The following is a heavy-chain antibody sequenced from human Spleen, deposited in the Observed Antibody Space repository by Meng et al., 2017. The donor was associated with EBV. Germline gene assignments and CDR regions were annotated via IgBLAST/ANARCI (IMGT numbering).Heavy chain of an antibody. CDR2: LHYSGST. D-gene: IGHD2-2*01. Sequence: LEWIGYLHYSGSTYYNPSLKNRLIISLDTSKNQFSLKLNSVTAADTAVYYCARYCSSSSCYPYWGQGTLVTVSS. CDR3: ARYCSSSSCYPY. J-gene: IGHJ4*02. V-gene: IGHV4-30-4*01.